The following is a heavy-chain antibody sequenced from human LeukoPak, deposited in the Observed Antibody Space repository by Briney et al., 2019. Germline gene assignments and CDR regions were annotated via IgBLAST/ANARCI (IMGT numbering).Heavy chain of an antibody. V-gene: IGHV3-21*01. Sequence: GGSLRLSCAASRFSFSSYSMNWVRQAPGKGLGWVSSISSSSNYIHYADSVKGRFTISRDNAKNSLYLQMNSLRAEDTAVYYCAKDSPDYYDSSGSSVYWGQGTLVTVSS. CDR1: RFSFSSYS. J-gene: IGHJ4*02. CDR3: AKDSPDYYDSSGSSVY. D-gene: IGHD3-22*01. CDR2: ISSSSNYI.